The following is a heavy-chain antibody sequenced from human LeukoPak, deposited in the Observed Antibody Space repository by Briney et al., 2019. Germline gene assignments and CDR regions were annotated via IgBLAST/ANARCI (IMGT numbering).Heavy chain of an antibody. CDR2: IYSGGIT. J-gene: IGHJ4*02. CDR1: GFTVSSNY. Sequence: GGSLRLSCAISGFTVSSNYMSWVRQAPGKGLEWVSVIYSGGITGYAYSVKGRFTISRDNSKNTLHLQMNNLRAEDTAVYYCARVVIRPYYFDYWGQGTLVTVSS. V-gene: IGHV3-66*01. CDR3: ARVVIRPYYFDY. D-gene: IGHD4-23*01.